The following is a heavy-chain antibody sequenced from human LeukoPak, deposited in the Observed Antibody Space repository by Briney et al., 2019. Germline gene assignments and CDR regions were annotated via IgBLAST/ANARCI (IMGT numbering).Heavy chain of an antibody. Sequence: ASVKVSCKASGYTFTGYYMHWVRQAPGQGLEWMGWINPNSGGTNYAQQFQGRVTMTRDTSISTAYMELSRLRSDDTAVYYCARAVVVVTVDYWGQGTLVTVSS. CDR3: ARAVVVVTVDY. D-gene: IGHD2-15*01. J-gene: IGHJ4*02. CDR2: INPNSGGT. V-gene: IGHV1-2*02. CDR1: GYTFTGYY.